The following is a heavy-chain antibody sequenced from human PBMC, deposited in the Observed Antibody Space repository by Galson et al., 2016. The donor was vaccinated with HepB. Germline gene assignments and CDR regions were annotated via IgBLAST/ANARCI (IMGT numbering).Heavy chain of an antibody. CDR1: GFTVPTNF. CDR2: ISGPAART. J-gene: IGHJ4*02. D-gene: IGHD3-10*01. V-gene: IGHV3-23*01. Sequence: SLRLSCAASGFTVPTNFMSWVRQAPGKGLEWISSISGPAARTYYADSVKGRFTISRDNSKNPLYLQMNNLRAEDSAIYFCAKPIYYGSGTQGDYWGQGTLVTVSS. CDR3: AKPIYYGSGTQGDY.